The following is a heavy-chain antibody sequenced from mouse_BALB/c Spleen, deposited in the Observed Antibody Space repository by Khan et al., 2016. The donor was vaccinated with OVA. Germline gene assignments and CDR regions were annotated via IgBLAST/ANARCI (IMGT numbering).Heavy chain of an antibody. CDR2: IYPYNGGT. D-gene: IGHD1-1*02. V-gene: IGHV1S29*02. J-gene: IGHJ2*01. CDR1: GYTFTDYN. Sequence: VQLKQSGPELVKPGALVKISCKASGYTFTDYNMHWVKQSHGKSLEWIGYIYPYNGGTGYNQKFKSKATLTVDNSSSTAYMELRSLTSEDSAVYYCARYSYGNYFDYWGQGTTLTVSS. CDR3: ARYSYGNYFDY.